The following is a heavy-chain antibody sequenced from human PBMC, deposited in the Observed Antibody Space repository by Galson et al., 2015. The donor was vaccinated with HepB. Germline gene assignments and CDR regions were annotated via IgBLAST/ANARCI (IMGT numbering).Heavy chain of an antibody. D-gene: IGHD3/OR15-3a*01. CDR2: ISAKTGGT. J-gene: IGHJ4*02. CDR1: GYTLTDDY. CDR3: ARGSDWADFDY. V-gene: IGHV1-2*04. Sequence: SVKVSCKASGYTLTDDYIHWVRQAPGQGLGWMGWISAKTGGTNYAQKFQGWVTLTRDTSMNTAYMDLTRLKSNDTAVYYCARGSDWADFDYWGQGTRVTVSS.